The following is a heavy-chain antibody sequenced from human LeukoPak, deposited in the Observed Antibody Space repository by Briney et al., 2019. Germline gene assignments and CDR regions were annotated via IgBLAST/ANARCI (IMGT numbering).Heavy chain of an antibody. CDR3: ATLQQPDDY. CDR1: GFTFSSYA. Sequence: GGSLRLSCAASGFTFSSYAMSWVRQAPGKGLEWVSAISGSGGSTYYADSVKGRFTISRGNAKNSLYLQMNSLRAEDTAVYYCATLQQPDDYWGQGTLVTVSS. D-gene: IGHD6-13*01. V-gene: IGHV3-23*01. CDR2: ISGSGGST. J-gene: IGHJ4*02.